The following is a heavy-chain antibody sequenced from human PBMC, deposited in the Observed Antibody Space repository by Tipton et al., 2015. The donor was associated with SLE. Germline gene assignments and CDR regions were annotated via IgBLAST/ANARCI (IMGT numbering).Heavy chain of an antibody. CDR3: AGASNSGWYAFDI. CDR2: INSDGSSA. J-gene: IGHJ3*02. D-gene: IGHD6-19*01. CDR1: GFTFSTYW. Sequence: SLRLSCAASGFTFSTYWMHWVRQAPGKGLVWVSRINSDGSSAIYADSAKGRFTISRDNAKNTLYVQMNSLRGEDTAVYYCAGASNSGWYAFDIWGQGTMVTVSS. V-gene: IGHV3-74*01.